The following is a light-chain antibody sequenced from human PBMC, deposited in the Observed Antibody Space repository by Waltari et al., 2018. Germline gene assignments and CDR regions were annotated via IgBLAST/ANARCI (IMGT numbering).Light chain of an antibody. J-gene: IGLJ3*02. CDR2: RNN. Sequence: TISCSGSTSNIGRNYVYWYQQFPGTAPKLLVYRNNERPSGVPDRISGSKSGTSASLAISGLRSEDEADYYCATWDGSLTAWVFGGGTKVTVL. V-gene: IGLV1-47*01. CDR3: ATWDGSLTAWV. CDR1: TSNIGRNY.